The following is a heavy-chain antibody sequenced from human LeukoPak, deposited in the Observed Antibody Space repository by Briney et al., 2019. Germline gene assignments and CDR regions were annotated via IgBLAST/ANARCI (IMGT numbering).Heavy chain of an antibody. CDR3: ARVMVDGYIWLFGY. V-gene: IGHV1-46*01. J-gene: IGHJ4*02. CDR2: INPSGGGT. CDR1: GYTFTSYY. Sequence: ASVGVSCKASGYTFTSYYMHWVRQAPGQGLEWMGIINPSGGGTRYAQKFQGRVTITADESTSTAYMELSSLRSEDTAVYYCARVMVDGYIWLFGYWGEGTLVSVS. D-gene: IGHD5-24*01.